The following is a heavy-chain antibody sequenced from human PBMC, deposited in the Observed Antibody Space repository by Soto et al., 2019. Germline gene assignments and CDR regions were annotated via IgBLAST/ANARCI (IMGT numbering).Heavy chain of an antibody. CDR2: VYQSGNT. CDR1: NYSISSGYH. CDR3: VRGKVNFDF. J-gene: IGHJ4*02. V-gene: IGHV4-38-2*02. Sequence: PSETLSLTCIVSNYSISSGYHWGWIRQPPGKGLEGIGTVYQSGNTYQSPSLKSRVILSIDTSKNQFSLNLRNVTAADTAVYYCVRGKVNFDFWGKGILVTVSS.